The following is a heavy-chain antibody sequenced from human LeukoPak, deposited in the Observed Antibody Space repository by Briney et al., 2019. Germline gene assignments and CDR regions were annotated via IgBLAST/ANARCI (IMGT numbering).Heavy chain of an antibody. V-gene: IGHV3-48*03. D-gene: IGHD5-12*01. CDR2: ISSSGSTI. CDR3: ARDGYYFDY. CDR1: GGTFSSYD. J-gene: IGHJ4*02. Sequence: GESLRLSCAASGGTFSSYDMNWVRQVPGKGLEWVSYISSSGSTIYYADSVKGRFTISRDNAKNSLYLQMNSLRAEDTAVYYCARDGYYFDYWGQGTLVTVSS.